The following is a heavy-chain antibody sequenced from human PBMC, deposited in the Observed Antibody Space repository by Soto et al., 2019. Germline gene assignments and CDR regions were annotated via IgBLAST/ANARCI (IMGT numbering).Heavy chain of an antibody. D-gene: IGHD2-21*01. Sequence: GASVNVSCKSSGYTFTDYFIHWVRQAPGQGLECIGWINPYSGGADLSQKFQGGVTMTRDTSISTAYMEVSSLRSDDTAVFYCARLMHYSHSGGSSHSGFDMWGQGTLVTVSS. CDR1: GYTFTDYF. CDR3: ARLMHYSHSGGSSHSGFDM. V-gene: IGHV1-2*02. J-gene: IGHJ3*02. CDR2: INPYSGGA.